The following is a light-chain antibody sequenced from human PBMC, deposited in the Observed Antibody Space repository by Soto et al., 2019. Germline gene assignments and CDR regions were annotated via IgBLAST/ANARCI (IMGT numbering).Light chain of an antibody. V-gene: IGLV2-14*03. Sequence: QSALTQPASVSGSPGQSITISFTGSSSDVGAHNSVSWYQQHPGKAPKLLIYDVTNRPSGVSNRFSGSKSGNTASLIISGLQAEGGADYFCSSYTSSSSTYVVFGGGTNLTV. CDR3: SSYTSSSSTYVV. CDR2: DVT. CDR1: SSDVGAHNS. J-gene: IGLJ2*01.